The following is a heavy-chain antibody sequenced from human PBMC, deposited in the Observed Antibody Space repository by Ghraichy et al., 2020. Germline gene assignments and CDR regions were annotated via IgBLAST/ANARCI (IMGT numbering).Heavy chain of an antibody. V-gene: IGHV3-74*01. J-gene: IGHJ4*02. CDR3: AGRDTSLDY. CDR1: GFTFSRYW. Sequence: GGSLRLSCPASGFTFSRYWLHWVRQAPGKGLVWVSRIYSDGSITNYADSVKGRFTISRDNAKNTLYLQMNSLRVDDTAVYYCAGRDTSLDYWGQGTLVTVSS. D-gene: IGHD1-26*01. CDR2: IYSDGSIT.